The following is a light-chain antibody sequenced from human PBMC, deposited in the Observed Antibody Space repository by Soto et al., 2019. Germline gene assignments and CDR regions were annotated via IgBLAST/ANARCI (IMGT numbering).Light chain of an antibody. CDR2: SNN. CDR1: SSNIGSNT. J-gene: IGLJ2*01. Sequence: QAVVTQPPSASGTPGQRVTISCSGSSSNIGSNTVNWYQQLPGTAPKLLIYSNNQRPSGVPDRFSGSKSGTSASLAISGLQSEDEADYYCAAWDDSLNGPVFGGGTLLTVL. CDR3: AAWDDSLNGPV. V-gene: IGLV1-44*01.